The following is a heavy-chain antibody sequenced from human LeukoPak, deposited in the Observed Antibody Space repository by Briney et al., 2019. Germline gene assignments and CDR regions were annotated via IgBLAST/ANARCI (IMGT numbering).Heavy chain of an antibody. J-gene: IGHJ6*02. Sequence: ASVKVSCKASGYTFTSYYMHWVRQAPGQGLEWMGIINPSGGSTSYAQKFQGRVTMTRDTSTSTVYMELSSLRSEDTAVYYCARDSGHYDFWSGYYHYYYGMDVWGQGTTVTVSS. CDR3: ARDSGHYDFWSGYYHYYYGMDV. D-gene: IGHD3-3*01. CDR2: INPSGGST. CDR1: GYTFTSYY. V-gene: IGHV1-46*01.